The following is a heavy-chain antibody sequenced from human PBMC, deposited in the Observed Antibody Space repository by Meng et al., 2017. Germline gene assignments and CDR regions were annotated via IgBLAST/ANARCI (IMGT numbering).Heavy chain of an antibody. CDR2: MNPNSGNT. D-gene: IGHD3-10*01. Sequence: ASVKVSCKASGYTFTSYDINWVRQATGQGLEWMGWMNPNSGNTGYAQKFQGRVTMTRNTSRSTAYMELSSLRSEETAVYYCARSVEVRGVIITPNSYYYYYGMDVWGQGTTVTVSS. CDR1: GYTFTSYD. J-gene: IGHJ6*02. CDR3: ARSVEVRGVIITPNSYYYYYGMDV. V-gene: IGHV1-8*01.